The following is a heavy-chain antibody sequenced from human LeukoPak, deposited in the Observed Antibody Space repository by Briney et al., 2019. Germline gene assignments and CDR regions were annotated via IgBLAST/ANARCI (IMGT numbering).Heavy chain of an antibody. J-gene: IGHJ4*02. CDR1: GFTFSSYW. D-gene: IGHD2-15*01. CDR3: ARDRYCSGGSCYTGFDY. CDR2: IKQDGSEK. V-gene: IGHV3-7*01. Sequence: PGGSLRLSCAASGFTFSSYWMSWVRQAPGKGLEWGANIKQDGSEKYYVDSVKGRFTISRDNAKNSLYLQMNSLRAEDTAVYYCARDRYCSGGSCYTGFDYWGQGTLVTVSS.